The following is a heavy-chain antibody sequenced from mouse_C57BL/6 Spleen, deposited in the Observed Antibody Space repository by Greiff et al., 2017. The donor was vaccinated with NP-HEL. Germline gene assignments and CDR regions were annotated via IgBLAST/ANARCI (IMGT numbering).Heavy chain of an antibody. CDR2: IDPSDSYT. V-gene: IGHV1-50*01. Sequence: QVQLKQPGAELVKPGASVKLSCKASGYTFTSYWMQWVKQRPGQGLEWIGEIDPSDSYTNYNQKFKGKATLTVDTSSSTAYMPLSSLTSEDSAVYYCARRGYYGSSYEDFDVWGTGTTVTVSS. D-gene: IGHD1-1*01. CDR3: ARRGYYGSSYEDFDV. CDR1: GYTFTSYW. J-gene: IGHJ1*03.